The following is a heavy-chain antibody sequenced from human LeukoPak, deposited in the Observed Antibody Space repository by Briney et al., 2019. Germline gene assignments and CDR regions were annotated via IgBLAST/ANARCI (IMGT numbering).Heavy chain of an antibody. Sequence: GGSLRLSCAASGFTFSSYAMSWIRQAPGKGLDWVSAISGSGGSTYHADSGKGRFTISRDNSKNTLYLQMNSLRAEDTAVYYCARAYCGGDCYSKPHDAFDIWGQGTMVTASS. CDR2: ISGSGGST. CDR3: ARAYCGGDCYSKPHDAFDI. J-gene: IGHJ3*02. CDR1: GFTFSSYA. V-gene: IGHV3-23*01. D-gene: IGHD2-21*02.